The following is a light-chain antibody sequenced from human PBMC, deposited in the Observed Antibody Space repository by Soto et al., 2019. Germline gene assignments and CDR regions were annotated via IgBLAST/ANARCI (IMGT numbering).Light chain of an antibody. CDR2: DNN. J-gene: IGLJ3*02. V-gene: IGLV1-51*01. CDR3: GTWDSSLSAGM. CDR1: SSNIGNNY. Sequence: QSVLTQPPSVSAATGQKVTISCSGTSSNIGNNYVSWYQHLPGTAPKLLIYDNNKRPSGIPDRFSGSKSGTSATLGITGLQTGDEADYYCGTWDSSLSAGMFGGGTKLTVL.